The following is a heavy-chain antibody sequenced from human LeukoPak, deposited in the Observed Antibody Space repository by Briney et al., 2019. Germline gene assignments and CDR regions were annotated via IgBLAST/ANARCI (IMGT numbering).Heavy chain of an antibody. CDR2: LSGSGGST. CDR3: AKDRRRDGYNFSFDY. D-gene: IGHD5-24*01. Sequence: GGSLRLSCAASGFTFSNYAMSWVRQAPGKGLEWVSGLSGSGGSTYYADSVKGRFTISRDNSKNTLYLQMNSLRAEDTAVYYCAKDRRRDGYNFSFDYWGQGTLVTVFS. CDR1: GFTFSNYA. V-gene: IGHV3-23*01. J-gene: IGHJ4*02.